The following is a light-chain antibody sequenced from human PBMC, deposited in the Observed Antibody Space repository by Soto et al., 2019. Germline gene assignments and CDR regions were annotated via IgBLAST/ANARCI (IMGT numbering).Light chain of an antibody. J-gene: IGKJ3*01. CDR3: QQYHSHPFT. Sequence: DIQMTQSPSTLSASVGDRLSITCRASQSSTNWLAWYQQKPGKAPKLLIYKASSLQSEVPSRFSGSASGPEFTLTISSLQPDDFATYYCQQYHSHPFTFGPGTKVDIK. CDR2: KAS. V-gene: IGKV1-5*03. CDR1: QSSTNW.